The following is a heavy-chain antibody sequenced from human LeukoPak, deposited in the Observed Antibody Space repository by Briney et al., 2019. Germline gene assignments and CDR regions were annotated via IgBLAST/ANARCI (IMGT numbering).Heavy chain of an antibody. CDR3: ARGGTAMVPFDY. J-gene: IGHJ4*02. V-gene: IGHV3-33*01. CDR2: IWYDGSNK. CDR1: GLTFSSYG. Sequence: GRSLRLSCAASGLTFSSYGMHWVRQAPGKGLEWVAVIWYDGSNKYYADSVKGRSTISRDNSKNTLYLQMNSLRAEDTAVYYCARGGTAMVPFDYWGQGTLVTVSP. D-gene: IGHD5-18*01.